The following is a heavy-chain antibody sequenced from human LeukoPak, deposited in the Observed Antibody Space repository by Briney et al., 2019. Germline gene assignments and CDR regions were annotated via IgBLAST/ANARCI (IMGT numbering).Heavy chain of an antibody. CDR3: ARGEYQLPQGN. Sequence: PGGSLRLSCAASGFTFSSYSMNWVRQAPGKGLEWVSSISSSSSYIYYADSVKGRFTISRDNSNNTLYLQMNSLRAEDTAVYYCARGEYQLPQGNWGQGTLVTVSS. CDR1: GFTFSSYS. CDR2: ISSSSSYI. D-gene: IGHD2-2*01. V-gene: IGHV3-21*01. J-gene: IGHJ4*02.